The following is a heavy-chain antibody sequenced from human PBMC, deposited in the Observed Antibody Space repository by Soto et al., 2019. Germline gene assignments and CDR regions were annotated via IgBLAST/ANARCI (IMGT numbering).Heavy chain of an antibody. J-gene: IGHJ4*02. CDR2: IWYDGSNK. D-gene: IGHD3-22*01. Sequence: GGSLRLSCAASGFTFSSYGMHWVRQAPGKGLEWVAVIWYDGSNKYYADSVKGRFTISRDNSKNTLYLQMNSLRAEDTAVYYCARGPMPDSSGLPDYWGQGTPVTVSS. CDR3: ARGPMPDSSGLPDY. CDR1: GFTFSSYG. V-gene: IGHV3-33*01.